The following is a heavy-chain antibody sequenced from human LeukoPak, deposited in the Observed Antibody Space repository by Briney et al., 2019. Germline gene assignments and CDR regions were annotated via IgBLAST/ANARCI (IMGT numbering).Heavy chain of an antibody. V-gene: IGHV3-21*06. CDR1: GFTFSTYT. J-gene: IGHJ5*02. D-gene: IGHD3-22*01. CDR3: ARGEMIVVVSWFDP. Sequence: PGGSLRLSCAASGFTFSTYTMNCVRQAPGKGLEWVSSISSGSSYIFYADSVKGRFTISRDNAKNSLYLQMNSLRAEDTAVYYCARGEMIVVVSWFDPWDQGTLVTVSS. CDR2: ISSGSSYI.